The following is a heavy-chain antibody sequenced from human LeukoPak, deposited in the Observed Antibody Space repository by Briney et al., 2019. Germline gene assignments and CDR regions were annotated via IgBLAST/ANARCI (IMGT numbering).Heavy chain of an antibody. D-gene: IGHD4-17*01. CDR2: IIPIFGTA. CDR1: GGPFSSYA. Sequence: SVKVSFKASGGPFSSYAISWVRQAPGQGLEWMGGIIPIFGTANYAQKFQGRVTITADKSTSTAYMELSSLRSEDTAVYYCARDPGKDYGDYYFDYWGQGTLVTVSS. CDR3: ARDPGKDYGDYYFDY. J-gene: IGHJ4*02. V-gene: IGHV1-69*06.